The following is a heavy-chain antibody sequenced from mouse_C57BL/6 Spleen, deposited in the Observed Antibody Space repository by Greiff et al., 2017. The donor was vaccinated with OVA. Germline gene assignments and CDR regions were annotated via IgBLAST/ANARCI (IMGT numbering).Heavy chain of an antibody. CDR3: ARGRSTMDY. Sequence: EVQLQQSGPGLVKPSQSLSLTCSVTGYSITSCYYWNWIRQFPGNKLEWMGYISYDGSNNYNPSLKNRISITRDTSKNQFFLKLNSETTEDTATYYCARGRSTMDYWGQGTSVTVSS. D-gene: IGHD1-1*01. V-gene: IGHV3-6*01. J-gene: IGHJ4*01. CDR1: GYSITSCYY. CDR2: ISYDGSN.